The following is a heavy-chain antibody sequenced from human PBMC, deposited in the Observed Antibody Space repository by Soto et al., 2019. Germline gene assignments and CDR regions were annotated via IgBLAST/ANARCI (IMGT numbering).Heavy chain of an antibody. CDR2: ISAHNGNT. D-gene: IGHD3-10*01. Sequence: QVHLVQSGAEVKKPGASVKVSCKGSGYAFTTYGITWVRQAPGQGLEWMGWISAHNGNTNYAQKLQGRVTVTRDTSTSTAYMELRSLRYDDTAVYYCARGRYGAYWGQGALVTVSS. V-gene: IGHV1-18*01. CDR1: GYAFTTYG. J-gene: IGHJ4*02. CDR3: ARGRYGAY.